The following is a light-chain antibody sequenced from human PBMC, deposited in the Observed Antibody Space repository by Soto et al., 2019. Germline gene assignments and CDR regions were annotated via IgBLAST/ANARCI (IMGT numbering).Light chain of an antibody. CDR1: QSINW. Sequence: DIQLAQAAATLSESVGDRLIITCRATQSINWLVWYQQKPGKAPKLLIFEASRLESGVPSRFSGSGSGTEFTLTISSLQPDDFGTYYCQHYDTYSPMWTFGQGTKWIS. J-gene: IGKJ1*01. CDR3: QHYDTYSPMWT. V-gene: IGKV1-5*03. CDR2: EAS.